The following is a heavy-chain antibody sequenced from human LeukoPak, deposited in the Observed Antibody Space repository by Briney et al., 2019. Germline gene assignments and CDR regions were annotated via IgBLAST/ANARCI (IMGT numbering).Heavy chain of an antibody. CDR2: INYSGST. Sequence: SETLSLTCAVYGVSFSGYYWSWIRQPPGKGLEWIGEINYSGSTNYNPSLKSRVTISVDTSKNQFSLKLSSVTAADTAVYYCARVLNWFDPWGQGTLVTVSS. J-gene: IGHJ5*02. CDR1: GVSFSGYY. V-gene: IGHV4-34*01. CDR3: ARVLNWFDP.